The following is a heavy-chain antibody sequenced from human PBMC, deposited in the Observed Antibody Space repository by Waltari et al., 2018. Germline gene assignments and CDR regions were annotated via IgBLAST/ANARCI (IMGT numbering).Heavy chain of an antibody. CDR1: GFTVSSNY. D-gene: IGHD3-10*01. Sequence: EVQLVESGGGLIQPGGSLRLSCAASGFTVSSNYMSWVRQAPGKGLEWVSVIYSGGSTYYADSVKGRFTISRDNSKNTLYLQMNSLRAEDTAVYYCAGDYYGSGSYYTDWGQGTLVTVSS. CDR3: AGDYYGSGSYYTD. CDR2: IYSGGST. V-gene: IGHV3-53*01. J-gene: IGHJ4*02.